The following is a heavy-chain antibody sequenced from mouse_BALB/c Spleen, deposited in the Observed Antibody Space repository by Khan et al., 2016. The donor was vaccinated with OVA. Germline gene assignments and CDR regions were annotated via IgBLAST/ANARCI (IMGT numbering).Heavy chain of an antibody. D-gene: IGHD1-2*01. Sequence: QVQLKESGPSLVQPSQSLSITCTVSGFSLTTYGVHWVRQSPREGLHWLGIKWRGGSTDYNAAFMSRLTITKDDSKSQVFFKLNSLQVDDTAIYYCAKNGGYEAMDYWGQGTSVTVSS. CDR2: KWRGGST. J-gene: IGHJ4*01. V-gene: IGHV2-5-1*01. CDR3: AKNGGYEAMDY. CDR1: GFSLTTYG.